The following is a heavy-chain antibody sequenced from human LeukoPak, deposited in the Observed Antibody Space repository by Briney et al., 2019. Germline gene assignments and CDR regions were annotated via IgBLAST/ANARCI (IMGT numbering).Heavy chain of an antibody. CDR3: AGLVGRYSSGLYYYYFDY. V-gene: IGHV4-4*02. Sequence: SETLSLTCTVSGDSINSLDLWSWVRQPPGKGLEWIGKMYLSGTTHSNPSVKSRVTISIDKSKNQFFLNLSSVTAADTAVYYCAGLVGRYSSGLYYYYFDYWDQGTLVTVSS. CDR2: MYLSGTT. CDR1: GDSINSLDL. D-gene: IGHD3-22*01. J-gene: IGHJ4*02.